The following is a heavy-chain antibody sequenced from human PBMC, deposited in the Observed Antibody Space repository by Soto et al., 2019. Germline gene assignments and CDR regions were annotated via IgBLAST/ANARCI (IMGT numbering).Heavy chain of an antibody. Sequence: QVQLVESGGGVVQPGRSLRLSCAASGFTFSSYAMHWVRQAPGKGLEWVAVISYDGSNKYYADSVKGRFTISRDNSKNALYLQMNSLRAEDTAVYYCARWSPNSDLYYYGMDVWGQGTTLTVSS. CDR2: ISYDGSNK. V-gene: IGHV3-30-3*01. D-gene: IGHD3-3*01. CDR1: GFTFSSYA. CDR3: ARWSPNSDLYYYGMDV. J-gene: IGHJ6*02.